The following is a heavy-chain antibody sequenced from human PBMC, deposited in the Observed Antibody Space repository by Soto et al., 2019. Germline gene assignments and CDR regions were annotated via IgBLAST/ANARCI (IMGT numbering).Heavy chain of an antibody. CDR2: ISGSGYTT. Sequence: LRLSCAASGFTFSTYAMSWVRQAPGKGLEWVSAISGSGYTTYYADSVQGRFTISRDNSVSTLFPQMNSLRIEDTAVYYCAHPRGYGVFDAYDIWGQGTMVTVSS. CDR1: GFTFSTYA. CDR3: AHPRGYGVFDAYDI. V-gene: IGHV3-23*01. J-gene: IGHJ3*02. D-gene: IGHD4-17*01.